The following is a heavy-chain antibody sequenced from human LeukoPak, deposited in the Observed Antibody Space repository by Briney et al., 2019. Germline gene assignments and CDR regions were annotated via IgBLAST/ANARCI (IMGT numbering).Heavy chain of an antibody. Sequence: GGSLRLSCAASGFTASSNYMSWVRQAPGKGLEWVSVIYSGGSTYYADSVKGRFTISRDNSKNTLYLQMNSLRAEDTAVYYCARDGFSSGYPYDAFDIWGQGIMVTVSS. V-gene: IGHV3-53*01. D-gene: IGHD3-22*01. CDR3: ARDGFSSGYPYDAFDI. J-gene: IGHJ3*02. CDR2: IYSGGST. CDR1: GFTASSNY.